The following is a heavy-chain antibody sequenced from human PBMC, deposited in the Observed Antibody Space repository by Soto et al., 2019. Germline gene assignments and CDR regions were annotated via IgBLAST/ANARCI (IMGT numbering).Heavy chain of an antibody. CDR3: SRSIRSAGDY. CDR1: GYTFTSYA. CDR2: INAGNGNT. J-gene: IGHJ4*02. Sequence: QVQLVQSGAEVKKPGASVKVSCKASGYTFTSYAMHWVRQAPGQRLEWMGWINAGNGNTKYSQNFQGRVTITRDRSASTAYMELSSLRSEDTAVYYCSRSIRSAGDYWCQGTLVSVCS. V-gene: IGHV1-3*01.